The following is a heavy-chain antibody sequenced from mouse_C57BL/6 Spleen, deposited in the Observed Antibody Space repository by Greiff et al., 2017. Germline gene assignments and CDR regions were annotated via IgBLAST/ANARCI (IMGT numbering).Heavy chain of an antibody. CDR1: GYSFTGYF. V-gene: IGHV1-20*01. D-gene: IGHD1-1*01. CDR3: AEGARGSSLYYYAMDY. Sequence: EVQLQESGPELVKPGDSVKISCKASGYSFTGYFMNWVMQSHGKSLEWIGRINPYNGDTFYNQKFTGKATLTVDKSSSTAHMELRSLTSEDSAVYYCAEGARGSSLYYYAMDYWGQGTSVTVSS. J-gene: IGHJ4*01. CDR2: INPYNGDT.